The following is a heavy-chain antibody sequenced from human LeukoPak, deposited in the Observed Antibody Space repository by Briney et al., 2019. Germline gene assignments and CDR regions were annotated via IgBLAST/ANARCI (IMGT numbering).Heavy chain of an antibody. J-gene: IGHJ4*02. D-gene: IGHD1-26*01. V-gene: IGHV4-39*01. CDR1: GGSISIIDYY. Sequence: PSGTLSLACTVSGGSISIIDYYWGWVRQSPGKGLEWIGSVYYSGSTYYHPSLKSRVAISVDTSKKQFSLKLSSVTAADTAVYYCARHGTNHFYDYWGQGTLVTVSS. CDR2: VYYSGST. CDR3: ARHGTNHFYDY.